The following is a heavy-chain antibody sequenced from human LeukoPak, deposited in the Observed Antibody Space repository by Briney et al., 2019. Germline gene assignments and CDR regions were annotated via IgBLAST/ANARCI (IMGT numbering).Heavy chain of an antibody. Sequence: ASVRVSCRSSGYNFAIYDINWVRPATGQGREWMGWTNHNSGNTGYAQKFQGRVTMTRDTSISTAYMDLSSLRSEDTAVYYCARGPLIYGSGSYYDYWGQGNLVTVSS. CDR3: ARGPLIYGSGSYYDY. CDR1: GYNFAIYD. J-gene: IGHJ4*02. V-gene: IGHV1-8*01. D-gene: IGHD3-10*01. CDR2: TNHNSGNT.